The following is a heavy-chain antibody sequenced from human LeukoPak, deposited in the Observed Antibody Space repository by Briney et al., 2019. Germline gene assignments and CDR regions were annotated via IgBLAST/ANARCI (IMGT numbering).Heavy chain of an antibody. CDR3: ARFDSFWSGFNWFDP. CDR1: AFTFSSYS. Sequence: PGGSLRLSCSASAFTFSSYSMNWVRQAPGKGLEWVSYISSTGGTVYYADSVKGRFTISRDNAKNSLYLQMDSLRAEDTAVYYCARFDSFWSGFNWFDPWGQGTPVTVSS. D-gene: IGHD3-3*01. CDR2: ISSTGGTV. J-gene: IGHJ5*02. V-gene: IGHV3-48*01.